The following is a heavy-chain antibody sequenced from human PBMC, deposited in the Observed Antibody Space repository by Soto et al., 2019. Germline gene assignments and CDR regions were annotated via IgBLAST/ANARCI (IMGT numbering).Heavy chain of an antibody. CDR2: IYHSGST. CDR3: ARGAFPGNYYIWSLDY. J-gene: IGHJ4*02. D-gene: IGHD3-10*01. CDR1: GGSISSSNW. V-gene: IGHV4-4*02. Sequence: SETLSLTCAVSGGSISSSNWWSWVRQPPGKGLEWIGEIYHSGSTNYNPSLKSRVTISLDTSKNQFSLQLTSVTAADTAVYYCARGAFPGNYYIWSLDYWGRGTLVTVPQ.